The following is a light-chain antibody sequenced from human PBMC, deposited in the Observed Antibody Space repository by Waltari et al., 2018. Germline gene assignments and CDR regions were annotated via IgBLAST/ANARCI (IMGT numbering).Light chain of an antibody. Sequence: QSVLTQPPSASGTPGQRVTISCSGSNSNIGNHVVNWYQQVPGTAPKLLVYTNSQCPSGVPARFSGSKSGTSASLAISGLQSDDEADYYCAAWDDSLNARLFGGGTKLTVL. J-gene: IGLJ3*02. CDR3: AAWDDSLNARL. CDR1: NSNIGNHV. CDR2: TNS. V-gene: IGLV1-44*01.